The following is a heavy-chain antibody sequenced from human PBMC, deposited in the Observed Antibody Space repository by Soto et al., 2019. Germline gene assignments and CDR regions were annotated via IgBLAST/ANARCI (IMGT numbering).Heavy chain of an antibody. CDR3: IRRPSHRAYDI. V-gene: IGHV3-30-3*01. D-gene: IGHD2-21*01. Sequence: QVQLVESGGDVVQPGRSLRLSCAASGSTFSSYDIHWVRQAPGKGLEWVAHISPDGNNADYADSVKARFTISRDNARNTFYPQVNSLVPEDAAVYHRIRRPSHRAYDIWGQGTLVTVSS. CDR1: GSTFSSYD. CDR2: ISPDGNNA. J-gene: IGHJ3*02.